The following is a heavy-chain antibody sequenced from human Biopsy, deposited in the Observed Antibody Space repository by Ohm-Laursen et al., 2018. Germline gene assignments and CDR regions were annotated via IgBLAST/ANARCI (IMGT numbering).Heavy chain of an antibody. V-gene: IGHV3-66*01. CDR1: GFTFTNYA. CDR3: VRASIFGVATSGFYYYGMDV. D-gene: IGHD3-3*01. CDR2: ISSSGVQ. J-gene: IGHJ6*02. Sequence: GSLRLSCAASGFTFTNYAMSWVRQAPGKGLEWASFISSSGVQYHADSVKGRFTISRDNSKNTLYLQMNSLRAEDTAVYYCVRASIFGVATSGFYYYGMDVWGQGTTVTVSS.